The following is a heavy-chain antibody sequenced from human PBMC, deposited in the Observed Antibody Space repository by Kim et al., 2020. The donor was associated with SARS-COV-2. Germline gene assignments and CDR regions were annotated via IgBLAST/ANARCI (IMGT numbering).Heavy chain of an antibody. V-gene: IGHV1-18*01. J-gene: IGHJ3*01. Sequence: ASVKVSCEASGYTFTNFGINWVRQAPGQGLEWMGWISPNNGRTNYAPKFQGRVTMTTDTSASVAYMDLRSLTSGDTAIYYCARDRSDSGRYYHFPQSSDA. CDR1: GYTFTNFG. D-gene: IGHD3-22*01. CDR2: ISPNNGRT. CDR3: ARDRSDSGRYYHFPQSSDA.